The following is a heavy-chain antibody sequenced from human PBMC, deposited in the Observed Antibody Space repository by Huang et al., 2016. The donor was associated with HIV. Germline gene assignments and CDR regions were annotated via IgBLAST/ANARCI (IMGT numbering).Heavy chain of an antibody. CDR1: GDSIRSGGYY. CDR3: ARAPATHSVFFY. J-gene: IGHJ4*02. V-gene: IGHV4-30-4*08. CDR2: IYDSGSS. Sequence: QVQLQESGPGLVKPSQTLSLTCTVSGDSIRSGGYYWTWIRQSPAKGLEWIGYIYDSGSSDYNPSLKGRVSISIDAFKNRVSLKLKSVTVADTAVYYCARAPATHSVFFYWGQGTLVTVSA. D-gene: IGHD3-3*01.